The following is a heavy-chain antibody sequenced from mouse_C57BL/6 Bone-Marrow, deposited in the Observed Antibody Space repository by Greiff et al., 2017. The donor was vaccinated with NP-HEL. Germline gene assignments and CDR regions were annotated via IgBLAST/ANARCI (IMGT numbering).Heavy chain of an antibody. V-gene: IGHV5-6*01. J-gene: IGHJ3*01. Sequence: EVKLMESGGDLVKPGGSLKLSCAASGFTFSSYGMSWVRQTPDKRLEWVATISSGGSYTYYPDSVKGRFTISRDNAKNTLYLQMSSLKSEDTAMYYCARLGGALAWFAYWGQGTLVTVSA. CDR3: ARLGGALAWFAY. CDR1: GFTFSSYG. CDR2: ISSGGSYT. D-gene: IGHD1-1*02.